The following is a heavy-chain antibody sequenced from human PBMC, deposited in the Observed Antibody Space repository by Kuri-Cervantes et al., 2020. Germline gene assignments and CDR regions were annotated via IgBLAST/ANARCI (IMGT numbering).Heavy chain of an antibody. CDR2: MNPNSGNT. CDR3: ARQRSIVGAITKYYYYYGMDV. J-gene: IGHJ6*02. D-gene: IGHD1-26*01. CDR1: GYTFTSYD. V-gene: IGHV1-8*01. Sequence: ASVKVSCKASGYTFTSYDINWVRQATGQGLEWMGWMNPNSGNTGYAQKFQGRVTMTRNTSISTAYMELSSLRSEDTAVYYCARQRSIVGAITKYYYYYGMDVWGQGTTVTVSS.